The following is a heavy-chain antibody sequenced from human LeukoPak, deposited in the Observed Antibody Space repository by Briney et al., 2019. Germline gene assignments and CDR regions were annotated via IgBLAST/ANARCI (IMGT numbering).Heavy chain of an antibody. J-gene: IGHJ5*02. D-gene: IGHD2-8*01. CDR2: INPNSGGT. Sequence: ASVKVSCKASGYTFTGYYMHWVRQAPGQGLEWMGWINPNSGGTNYAQKFQGRVTMTRDTSISTAYMELGRLRSDDTAVYYCARVSCTNGVCYSWFDPWGQGTLVTVSS. CDR1: GYTFTGYY. V-gene: IGHV1-2*02. CDR3: ARVSCTNGVCYSWFDP.